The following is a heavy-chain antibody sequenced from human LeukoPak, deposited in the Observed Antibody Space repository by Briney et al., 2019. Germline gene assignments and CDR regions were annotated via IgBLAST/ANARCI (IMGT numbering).Heavy chain of an antibody. CDR2: IYYSGST. CDR3: ARTQSQSGSYRYYFAY. D-gene: IGHD1-26*01. J-gene: IGHJ4*02. V-gene: IGHV4-59*01. Sequence: SETLSLTCTVSGGSISRYYWSWIRQPPGKGLEWIGYIYYSGSTNYNPFLKSRVTMSLDPSKNQFSLKLNSVTAADTAVYYCARTQSQSGSYRYYFAYWGQGTLVTVSS. CDR1: GGSISRYY.